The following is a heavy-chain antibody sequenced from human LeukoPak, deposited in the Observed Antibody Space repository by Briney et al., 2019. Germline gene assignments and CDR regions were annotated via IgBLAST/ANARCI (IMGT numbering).Heavy chain of an antibody. J-gene: IGHJ6*02. Sequence: GGSLRLSCAASGFTFSSYWMGWVRQAPGKGLEWVANIKQDGSEKYYVDSVKGRFTISRDNAKNSLYLQMNSLRAEDTAVYYCASESPYCSGGSCPRKYYYYGMDVWGQGTTVTVSS. D-gene: IGHD2-15*01. CDR1: GFTFSSYW. CDR3: ASESPYCSGGSCPRKYYYYGMDV. CDR2: IKQDGSEK. V-gene: IGHV3-7*01.